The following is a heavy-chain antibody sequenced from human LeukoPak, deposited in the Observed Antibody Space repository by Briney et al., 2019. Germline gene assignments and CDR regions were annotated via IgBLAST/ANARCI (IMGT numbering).Heavy chain of an antibody. D-gene: IGHD3-10*01. J-gene: IGHJ4*02. CDR2: INHSGST. CDR1: GGSFSGYY. V-gene: IGHV4-34*01. Sequence: SETLSLTCAVYGGSFSGYYWSWIRQPPGKGLEWIGEINHSGSTNYNPSLKSRVTISVDTSKNQLSLKLSSATAADTAVYYCARFGVLGPYGSGSYYYFDYWGQGTLVTVSS. CDR3: ARFGVLGPYGSGSYYYFDY.